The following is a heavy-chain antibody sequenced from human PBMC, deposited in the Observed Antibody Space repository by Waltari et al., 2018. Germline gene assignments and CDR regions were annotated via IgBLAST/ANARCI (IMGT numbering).Heavy chain of an antibody. CDR3: ARDPRMYGDHAFDI. CDR2: IWYDGSNK. J-gene: IGHJ3*02. V-gene: IGHV3-33*01. D-gene: IGHD4-17*01. CDR1: GFTFSSYG. Sequence: QVQLVESGGGVVQPGRSLRLSCAASGFTFSSYGMHWVRQAPGKGLEWVAVIWYDGSNKDYADSVKGRFTISRDNSKNTLYLQMNSLRAEDTAVYYCARDPRMYGDHAFDIWGQGTMVTVSS.